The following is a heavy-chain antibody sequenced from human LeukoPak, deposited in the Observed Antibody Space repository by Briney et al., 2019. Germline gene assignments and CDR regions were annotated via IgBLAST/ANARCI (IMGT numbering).Heavy chain of an antibody. J-gene: IGHJ6*02. Sequence: GESLKISCKGSGYSFTSYWIGWVRQMPGKGLEWMGIIYPGDSDTRYSPSFQGQVTISADKSISTAYLQWSSLKASDTAMYYCARHSPVVGATYYYYGMDVWGQETTVTVSS. CDR3: ARHSPVVGATYYYYGMDV. V-gene: IGHV5-51*01. D-gene: IGHD1-26*01. CDR2: IYPGDSDT. CDR1: GYSFTSYW.